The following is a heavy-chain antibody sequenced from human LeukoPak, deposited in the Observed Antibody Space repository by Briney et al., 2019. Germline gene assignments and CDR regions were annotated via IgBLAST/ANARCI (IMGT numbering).Heavy chain of an antibody. Sequence: SETLSLTCTVSGGSISSGGYYWSWIRQPPGKGLEWIGYIYYSGSTNYNPSLKSRVTISVDTSKNQFTLKLSSVTAADTAVYYCARDGFGDAFDIWGQGTMVTVSS. CDR3: ARDGFGDAFDI. D-gene: IGHD3-16*01. V-gene: IGHV4-61*08. CDR1: GGSISSGGYY. J-gene: IGHJ3*02. CDR2: IYYSGST.